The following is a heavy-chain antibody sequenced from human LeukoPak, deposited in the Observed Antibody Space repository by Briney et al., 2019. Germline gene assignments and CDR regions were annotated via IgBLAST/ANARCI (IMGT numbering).Heavy chain of an antibody. CDR2: LNNDWNSK. CDR3: ASRRVDTAMGYYYYYMDV. CDR1: GFTFNIYW. D-gene: IGHD5-18*01. Sequence: GRSLGLSYAASGFTFNIYWLHWVRQAPGKGLVCGSRLNNDWNSKLYADSVEGRFTNSRDNAKNTLYLQMNSLRAEDTAVYYCASRRVDTAMGYYYYYMDVWGKGTTVTVSS. V-gene: IGHV3-74*01. J-gene: IGHJ6*03.